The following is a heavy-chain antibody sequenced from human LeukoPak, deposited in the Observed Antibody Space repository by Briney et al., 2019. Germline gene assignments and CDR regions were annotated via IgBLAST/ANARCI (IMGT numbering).Heavy chain of an antibody. Sequence: GASVNVSCKASGYTFTSYGISWVRQAPGQGLEGMGWISAYNGNTNYAQKLQGRVSITTDTSTSTAYMELRSLRSDATAVYYCALSGSYAPFDYWGQGTLVTVPS. CDR2: ISAYNGNT. CDR3: ALSGSYAPFDY. J-gene: IGHJ4*02. D-gene: IGHD1-26*01. V-gene: IGHV1-18*01. CDR1: GYTFTSYG.